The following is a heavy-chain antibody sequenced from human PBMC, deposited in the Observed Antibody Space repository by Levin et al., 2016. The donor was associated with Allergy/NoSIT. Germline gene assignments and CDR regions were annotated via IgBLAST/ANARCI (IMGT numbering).Heavy chain of an antibody. Sequence: WVRQAPGQGLEWLGWIDTNTGNPTYAQGFAGRFVFSLDTAVTTAYLQISSLKAEDTGVYYCARDRDYSDISIYYYYGMDVWGQGTTVTVSS. CDR3: ARDRDYSDISIYYYYGMDV. CDR2: IDTNTGNP. D-gene: IGHD4-11*01. V-gene: IGHV7-4-1*02. J-gene: IGHJ6*02.